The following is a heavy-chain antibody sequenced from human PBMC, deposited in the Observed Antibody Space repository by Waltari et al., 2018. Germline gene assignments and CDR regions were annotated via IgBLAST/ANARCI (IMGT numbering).Heavy chain of an antibody. CDR3: ARDQWFAFDI. Sequence: EVQLVESGGGLVQPGGSLRLSCAASGFTRSSYWMSWVRPAPGKGLEWVANIKKDGSEEYYVDSVRGRFTISRDNAKNSLYLQMNSLRPEDTAVYYCARDQWFAFDIWGQGTMVTVSS. J-gene: IGHJ3*02. V-gene: IGHV3-7*01. CDR1: GFTRSSYW. CDR2: IKKDGSEE. D-gene: IGHD3-22*01.